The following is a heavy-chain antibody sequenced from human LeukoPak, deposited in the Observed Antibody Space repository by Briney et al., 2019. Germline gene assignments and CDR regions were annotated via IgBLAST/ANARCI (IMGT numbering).Heavy chain of an antibody. CDR3: ARDENLITIFGVVITPFDY. CDR2: ISSSSSYI. Sequence: GGSLRLSCAASGFTFSSYSMNWVRQAPGKGPEWVSSISSSSSYIYYADSVKGRFTISRDNAKNSLYLQMNSLRAEDTAVYYCARDENLITIFGVVITPFDYWGQGTLVTVSS. V-gene: IGHV3-21*01. J-gene: IGHJ4*02. D-gene: IGHD3-3*01. CDR1: GFTFSSYS.